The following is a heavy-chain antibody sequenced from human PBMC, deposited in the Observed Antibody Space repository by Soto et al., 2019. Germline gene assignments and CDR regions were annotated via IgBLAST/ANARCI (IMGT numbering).Heavy chain of an antibody. Sequence: GGSLRLSCAASGFTFSDYYMSWIRQAPGKGLEWVSYISSSGSTIYYADSVKGRFTISRDNAKNSLYLQMNSLRAEDTAVYYCARVPCSGGSCYRYYYYYYMDVWGKGTTVTVSS. V-gene: IGHV3-11*01. CDR1: GFTFSDYY. CDR2: ISSSGSTI. D-gene: IGHD2-15*01. J-gene: IGHJ6*03. CDR3: ARVPCSGGSCYRYYYYYYMDV.